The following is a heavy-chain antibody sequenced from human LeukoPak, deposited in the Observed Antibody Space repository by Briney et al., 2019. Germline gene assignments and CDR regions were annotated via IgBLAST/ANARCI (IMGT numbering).Heavy chain of an antibody. CDR1: GFTYSSYA. CDR2: ISYDGSNK. CDR3: ARGGRVVTRYYFDY. V-gene: IGHV3-30-3*01. D-gene: IGHD4-23*01. J-gene: IGHJ4*02. Sequence: GGSLRLSCAASGFTYSSYAMHWVRQAPGKGLEWVAVISYDGSNKYYTDSVKGRFTISRDNSKNTLYLQMNSLRAEDTAVYYCARGGRVVTRYYFDYWGPGTLVTVSS.